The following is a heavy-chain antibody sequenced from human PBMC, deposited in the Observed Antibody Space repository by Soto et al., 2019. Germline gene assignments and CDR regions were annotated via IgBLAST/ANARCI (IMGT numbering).Heavy chain of an antibody. Sequence: QVLLVQSGVEVKKPGSSVKVSCKVSGGSFRTYTLTWVRQAPGQGLEWMGGIIPMFGIINYAQEFQGRVTITADRSTTTAYMELISLRSDDTAVYYCAILPPIPGVYWGQGAQVTVSS. CDR1: GGSFRTYT. D-gene: IGHD2-15*01. CDR2: IIPMFGII. V-gene: IGHV1-69*17. CDR3: AILPPIPGVY. J-gene: IGHJ4*02.